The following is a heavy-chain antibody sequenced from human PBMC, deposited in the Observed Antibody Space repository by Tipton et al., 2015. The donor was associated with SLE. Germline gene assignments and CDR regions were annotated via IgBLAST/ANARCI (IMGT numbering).Heavy chain of an antibody. J-gene: IGHJ4*02. V-gene: IGHV3-7*01. CDR2: IKQDGSEI. CDR1: GFTFSYYW. CDR3: ARDGSGSYYAY. Sequence: GSLRLSYAASGFTFSYYWMSWVRQAPGKGLEWVANIKQDGSEIHYVDSVKGRFTISRDNAKNSLYLQMNSLRAEDTAVYYCARDGSGSYYAYWGQGALVTVSS. D-gene: IGHD1-26*01.